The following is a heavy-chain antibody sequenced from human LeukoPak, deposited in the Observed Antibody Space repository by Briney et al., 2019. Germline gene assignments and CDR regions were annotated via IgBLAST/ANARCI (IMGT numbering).Heavy chain of an antibody. Sequence: PGGSLRLSCAASGFTFRSYGMHWVRQAPGKGLEWVSYISSSGSTIYYADSVKGRFTISRDNAKNSLYLQMNSLRAEDTAVYYCARKKVVPAAMLYYYYYMDVWGKGTTVTISS. D-gene: IGHD2-2*01. CDR2: ISSSGSTI. J-gene: IGHJ6*03. CDR1: GFTFRSYG. V-gene: IGHV3-48*04. CDR3: ARKKVVPAAMLYYYYYMDV.